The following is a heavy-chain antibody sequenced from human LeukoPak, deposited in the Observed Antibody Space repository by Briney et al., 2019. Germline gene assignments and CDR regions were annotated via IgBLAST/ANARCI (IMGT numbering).Heavy chain of an antibody. J-gene: IGHJ3*02. V-gene: IGHV1-2*02. CDR3: ARGPSHGAFDI. Sequence: ASVKVSCKASGYIFTDYYIHWMQRAPGQGLEWMGWINPNNGGTNFAQKFQGRVTMTRDTSISTAYMELSRLRSDDTAVYFCARGPSHGAFDIWGQGTMVTISS. CDR1: GYIFTDYY. CDR2: INPNNGGT. D-gene: IGHD2-2*01.